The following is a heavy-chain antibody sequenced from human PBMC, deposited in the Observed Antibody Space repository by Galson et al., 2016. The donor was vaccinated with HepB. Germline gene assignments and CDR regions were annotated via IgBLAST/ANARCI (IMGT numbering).Heavy chain of an antibody. D-gene: IGHD3-16*02. V-gene: IGHV4-30-2*01. CDR3: VGGGGGEYVWGSYRLSPYTKDG. Sequence: TLSLTCAVSGGSISSGGYSWSWIRQPPGKGLEWIGYIYHSGSTYYNPSLKSRVTISVDRSTNQFSLRLISVTAADRAVYYVVGGGGGEYVWGSYRLSPYTKDGWGQGTTVTVSS. CDR2: IYHSGST. J-gene: IGHJ6*02. CDR1: GGSISSGGYS.